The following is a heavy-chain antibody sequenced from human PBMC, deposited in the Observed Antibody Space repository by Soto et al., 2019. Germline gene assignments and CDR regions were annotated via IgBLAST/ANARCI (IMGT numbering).Heavy chain of an antibody. Sequence: PGESLKISCKGSGCSFTNYWISWVRQMPGKGLEWMGRIAPGESYTNYRPSFQGHVTISADKSISTAYLQWSSLKASDTAMYYCARTAAAGKYYYGMDVWGQGTTVTVSS. D-gene: IGHD6-13*01. V-gene: IGHV5-10-1*01. CDR3: ARTAAAGKYYYGMDV. CDR1: GCSFTNYW. CDR2: IAPGESYT. J-gene: IGHJ6*02.